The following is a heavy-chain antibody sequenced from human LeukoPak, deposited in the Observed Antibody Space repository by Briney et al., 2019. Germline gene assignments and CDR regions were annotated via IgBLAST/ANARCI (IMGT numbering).Heavy chain of an antibody. CDR1: GFIFGKYA. CDR3: AKRGSSETRWYPFDY. CDR2: ISGGGDRT. Sequence: GGSLRLSCVGSGFIFGKYAMTWVRQAPGKGLEWVSTISGGGDRTWNADSVKGRFTVSRDNSKNTLYLQMSSLRVEDTAVYYCAKRGSSETRWYPFDYWGQGALVTVSS. D-gene: IGHD2-15*01. J-gene: IGHJ4*02. V-gene: IGHV3-23*01.